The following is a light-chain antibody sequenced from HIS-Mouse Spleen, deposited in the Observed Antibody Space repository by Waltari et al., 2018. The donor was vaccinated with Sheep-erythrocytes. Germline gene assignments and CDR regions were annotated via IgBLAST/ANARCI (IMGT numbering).Light chain of an antibody. CDR1: SSDVGGYNY. CDR3: CSYAGSYNHV. CDR2: DVS. Sequence: QSALTQPRSVSGSPGQSVTISCTGTSSDVGGYNYVSWYQQHPGKAPKLMIYDVSKRPSGVPDRVSGSQSGNTASLTISALQAEDEADYYCCSYAGSYNHVFATGTKVTVL. V-gene: IGLV2-11*01. J-gene: IGLJ1*01.